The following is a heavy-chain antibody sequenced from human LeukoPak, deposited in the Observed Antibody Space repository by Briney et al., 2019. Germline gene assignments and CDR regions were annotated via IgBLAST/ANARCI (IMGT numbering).Heavy chain of an antibody. V-gene: IGHV3-33*01. Sequence: GRSLRLSCAASGFTFSSYGMHWVRQAPGKGLGWVAVIWYDGSNKYYADSVKGRFTISRDNSKNTLYLQMNSLRAEDTAVYYCARDLGGDYGGFDYWGQGTLVTVSS. D-gene: IGHD4-17*01. J-gene: IGHJ4*02. CDR3: ARDLGGDYGGFDY. CDR1: GFTFSSYG. CDR2: IWYDGSNK.